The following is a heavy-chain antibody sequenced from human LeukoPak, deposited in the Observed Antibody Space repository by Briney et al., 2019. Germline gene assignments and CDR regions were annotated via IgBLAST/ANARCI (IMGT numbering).Heavy chain of an antibody. CDR1: GYTFTGYG. V-gene: IGHV1-69*04. Sequence: SVKVSCKASGYTFTGYGISWVRQAPGQGLEWMGRIIPILGIANYAQKFQGRVTITADKSTSTAYMELSSLRSEDTAVYYCARHYDILTGLHYWGQGTLVTVSS. CDR2: IIPILGIA. J-gene: IGHJ4*02. CDR3: ARHYDILTGLHY. D-gene: IGHD3-9*01.